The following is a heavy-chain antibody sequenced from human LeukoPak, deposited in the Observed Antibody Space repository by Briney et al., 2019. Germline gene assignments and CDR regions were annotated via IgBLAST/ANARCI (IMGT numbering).Heavy chain of an antibody. V-gene: IGHV3-53*01. J-gene: IGHJ4*02. CDR1: GFNY. CDR3: ARSSSWYDYFDY. D-gene: IGHD6-13*01. CDR2: IYSGGST. Sequence: QPGGSLRLSCVASGFNYMSWVRQAPGKGLEWVSVIYSGGSTYYADSVKGRFTISRDNSKNTLYLRMNSLRAEDTAVYYCARSSSWYDYFDYWGQGTLVTVSS.